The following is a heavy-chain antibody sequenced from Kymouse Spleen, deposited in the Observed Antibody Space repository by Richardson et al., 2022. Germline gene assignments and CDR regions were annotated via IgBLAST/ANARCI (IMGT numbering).Heavy chain of an antibody. D-gene: IGHD1-7*01. CDR3: ARDQGNNWNYGAFDI. Sequence: EVQLVESGGGLVQPGGSLRLSCAASGFTFSSYWMSWVRQAPGKGLEWVANIKQDGSEKYYVDSVKGRFTISRDNAKNSLYLQMNSLRAEDTAVYYCARDQGNNWNYGAFDIWGQGTMVTVSS. CDR1: GFTFSSYW. CDR2: IKQDGSEK. J-gene: IGHJ3*02. V-gene: IGHV3-7*01.